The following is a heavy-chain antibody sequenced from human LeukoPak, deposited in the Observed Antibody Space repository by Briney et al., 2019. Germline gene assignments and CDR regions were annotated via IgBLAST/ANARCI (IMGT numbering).Heavy chain of an antibody. CDR3: AGDSVYGDYGGG. J-gene: IGHJ4*02. V-gene: IGHV3-53*01. CDR1: GFIVSSNY. Sequence: PGASMQLSCAASGFIVSSNYMSWVRQAPGKGPEWVSVIYTGGSTYYADSVKGRFTISRDNSKNTLYLQMNSLRVEDTAVYYCAGDSVYGDYGGGWGQVTLVTVSS. CDR2: IYTGGST. D-gene: IGHD4-17*01.